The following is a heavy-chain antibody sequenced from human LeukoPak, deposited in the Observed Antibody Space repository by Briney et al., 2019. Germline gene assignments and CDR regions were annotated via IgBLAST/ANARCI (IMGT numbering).Heavy chain of an antibody. D-gene: IGHD4-17*01. Sequence: PSETLSLTCAVYGGSFSGYYWSWIRQPPGKGLEWIGEINHSGSTNYNPSLKSRVTISVDTSKNQFSLKLSSVTAADTAVYYCARRMGYGDYRFDYWGQGTLVTVSS. CDR3: ARRMGYGDYRFDY. J-gene: IGHJ4*02. CDR2: INHSGST. CDR1: GGSFSGYY. V-gene: IGHV4-34*01.